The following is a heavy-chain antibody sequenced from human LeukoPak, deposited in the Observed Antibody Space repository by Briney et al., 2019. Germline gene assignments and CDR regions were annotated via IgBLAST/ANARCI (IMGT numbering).Heavy chain of an antibody. CDR3: ARLAAAGTFYFDY. Sequence: SVKVSCKASGGTFSSYAISWVRQAPGHGLEWMGRIIPILGIASYAQKFQGRVTITADKSTSTAYMELSSLRSEDTAVYYCARLAAAGTFYFDYWGQGTLVTVSS. V-gene: IGHV1-69*04. CDR2: IIPILGIA. D-gene: IGHD6-13*01. CDR1: GGTFSSYA. J-gene: IGHJ4*02.